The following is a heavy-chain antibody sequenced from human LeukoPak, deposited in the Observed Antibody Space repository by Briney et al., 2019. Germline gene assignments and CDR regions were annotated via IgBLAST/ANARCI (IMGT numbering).Heavy chain of an antibody. Sequence: PGGSLRLSCAASGFTFSAYSMTWVRQAPGKGLEWVSLIASNGGNTYYGDSVKGRVTISRANSKNTLDLQMNNLRAEDTAVYYCARETVTNHDAFDIWGQGAMVTVAS. CDR3: ARETVTNHDAFDI. CDR1: GFTFSAYS. D-gene: IGHD4-11*01. J-gene: IGHJ3*02. V-gene: IGHV3-23*01. CDR2: IASNGGNT.